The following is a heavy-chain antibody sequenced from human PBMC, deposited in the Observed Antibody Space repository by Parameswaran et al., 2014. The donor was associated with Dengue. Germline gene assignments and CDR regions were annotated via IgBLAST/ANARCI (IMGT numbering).Heavy chain of an antibody. Sequence: WIRQSPSRGLEWLGRTYYRSKWYNDYAVSVKSRITINPDTSKNQFSLQLNSVTPEDTAVYYCARESGTPSFNWFDPWGQGTLVTVSS. V-gene: IGHV6-1*01. J-gene: IGHJ5*02. CDR3: ARESGTPSFNWFDP. CDR2: TYYRSKWYN. D-gene: IGHD6-6*01.